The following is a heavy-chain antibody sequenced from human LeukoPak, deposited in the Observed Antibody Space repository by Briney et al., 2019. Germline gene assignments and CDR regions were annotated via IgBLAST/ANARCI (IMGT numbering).Heavy chain of an antibody. CDR2: LSGSGGST. D-gene: IGHD1-26*01. V-gene: IGHV3-23*01. CDR1: GFTFSSYA. CDR3: AKDRDSGSYLHCFDY. Sequence: GGSLRLSCAASGFTFSSYAMSWVRQAPRNGLEWVSALSGSGGSTYTADAVKGRFTISRDNSKNTQYLQMNSLRAEDTAVYYSAKDRDSGSYLHCFDYWGQGTLVTVSS. J-gene: IGHJ4*02.